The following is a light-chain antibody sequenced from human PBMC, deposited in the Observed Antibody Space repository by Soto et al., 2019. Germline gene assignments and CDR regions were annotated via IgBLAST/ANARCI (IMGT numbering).Light chain of an antibody. CDR2: VVS. CDR3: SSYTTSTSFIL. J-gene: IGLJ2*01. CDR1: SSDVGGYNY. Sequence: QSVLTQPASVSGSPGQSIAISCTGTSSDVGGYNYVSWHQQHPGKAPKVLISVVSNRPSGVSNRFSGSKSGNTASLTISGLQAEDEADYYCSSYTTSTSFILFGGGTKVTVL. V-gene: IGLV2-14*01.